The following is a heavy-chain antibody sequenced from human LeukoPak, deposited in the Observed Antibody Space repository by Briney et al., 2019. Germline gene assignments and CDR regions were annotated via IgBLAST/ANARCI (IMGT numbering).Heavy chain of an antibody. J-gene: IGHJ5*02. D-gene: IGHD2-15*01. Sequence: ASVKVSCKASGYTITGYYMHWVRQAPGQGLEWMGGIIPIFGTANYAQKFQGRVTITADESTSTAYMELSSLRSEDTAVYYCAREVYCSGGSCRPNWFDPWGQGTLVTVSS. CDR1: GYTITGYY. V-gene: IGHV1-69*13. CDR3: AREVYCSGGSCRPNWFDP. CDR2: IIPIFGTA.